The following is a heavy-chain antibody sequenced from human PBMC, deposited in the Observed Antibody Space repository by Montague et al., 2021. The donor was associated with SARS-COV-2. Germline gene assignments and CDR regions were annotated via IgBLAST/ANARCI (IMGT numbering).Heavy chain of an antibody. Sequence: SETLSLTCAVYGGSFSGYYWSWIRQPPGKGLEWIGEINHSGSTNYNPSLKSRVTISVGTSKNQFSLKLSSVTAADTAVYYCARGRTVTTFYYYYGMDVWGQGPTVPFSS. CDR1: GGSFSGYY. D-gene: IGHD4-17*01. J-gene: IGHJ6*02. CDR2: INHSGST. V-gene: IGHV4-34*01. CDR3: ARGRTVTTFYYYYGMDV.